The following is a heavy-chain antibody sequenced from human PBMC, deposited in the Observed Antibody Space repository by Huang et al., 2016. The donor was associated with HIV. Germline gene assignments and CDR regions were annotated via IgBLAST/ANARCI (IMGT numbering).Heavy chain of an antibody. D-gene: IGHD3-9*01. V-gene: IGHV3-9*01. CDR2: LNMVSDTF. CDR1: GFSFADYA. J-gene: IGHJ6*02. Sequence: EVSLLESGGGVVQPGGSLRLSCTASGFSFADYALFWVRQVPGKGLEWVAGLNMVSDTFGHAHSVRGRFTISRDDTKNSLYLQMKSLRVGDTATYYCVKGSDWTFYSYLEVWGRGVTVIVSS. CDR3: VKGSDWTFYSYLEV.